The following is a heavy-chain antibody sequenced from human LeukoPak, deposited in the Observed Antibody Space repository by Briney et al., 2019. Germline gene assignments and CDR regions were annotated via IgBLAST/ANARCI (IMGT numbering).Heavy chain of an antibody. CDR3: ARDRGAYDSSGYYYDPGFDY. CDR1: GGTFSTYA. J-gene: IGHJ4*02. V-gene: IGHV1-69*13. D-gene: IGHD3-22*01. Sequence: ASVKVSCKASGGTFSTYAISWVRQAPGQGLEWMGGIIPIFGTANYAQKFQGRVTITADESTSTAYMELTRLRSEDTDVYYCARDRGAYDSSGYYYDPGFDYWGQGTLVTVSS. CDR2: IIPIFGTA.